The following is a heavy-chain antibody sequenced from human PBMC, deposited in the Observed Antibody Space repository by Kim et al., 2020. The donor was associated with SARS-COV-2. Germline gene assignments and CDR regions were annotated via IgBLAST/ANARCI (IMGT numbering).Heavy chain of an antibody. J-gene: IGHJ6*02. CDR1: GYRFAGHY. Sequence: ASVKVSCKASGYRFAGHYMHWVRQAPGQGLEWMGRINPHTGGSENAQKFQGRVTVTRDTAINTAYLELNRLRFDDTAVYYCARGSIAVAGSFYFYGMDVWGQGTTVTVSS. D-gene: IGHD6-19*01. CDR3: ARGSIAVAGSFYFYGMDV. V-gene: IGHV1-2*06. CDR2: INPHTGGS.